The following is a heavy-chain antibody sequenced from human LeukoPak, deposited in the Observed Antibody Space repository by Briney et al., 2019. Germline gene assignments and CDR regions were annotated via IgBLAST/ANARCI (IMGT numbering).Heavy chain of an antibody. CDR2: ITMSSTYI. Sequence: GGSLRLSCVASGFSFSSYNMNWVRQAPGKGLEWVSSITMSSTYIYYADSVKGRFTNSRDNAKHSVFLQMNSLRAEDTAVYYCARVLRDYYFDYWGQGTLVTVSS. CDR1: GFSFSSYN. D-gene: IGHD2-15*01. V-gene: IGHV3-21*01. CDR3: ARVLRDYYFDY. J-gene: IGHJ4*02.